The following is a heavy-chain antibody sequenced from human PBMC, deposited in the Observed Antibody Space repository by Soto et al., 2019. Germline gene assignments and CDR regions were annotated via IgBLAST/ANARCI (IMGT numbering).Heavy chain of an antibody. Sequence: PGGSLRLSCAASGFTFSDYYMSWIRQAPGKGLEWVSYISSSGSTIYYADSVKGRFTISRDNAKNSLYLQMNSLRAEDTAVYYCASLLRRSGWTLTVYWGKGTLVTVSS. CDR3: ASLLRRSGWTLTVY. CDR2: ISSSGSTI. J-gene: IGHJ4*02. D-gene: IGHD6-19*01. V-gene: IGHV3-11*01. CDR1: GFTFSDYY.